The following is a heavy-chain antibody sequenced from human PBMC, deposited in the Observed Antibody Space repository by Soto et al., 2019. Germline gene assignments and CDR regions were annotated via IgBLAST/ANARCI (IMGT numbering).Heavy chain of an antibody. CDR3: ARRRYYGSGRDFDY. V-gene: IGHV1-69*04. Sequence: SVKVSCKAAGYTFTSYAMHWVRQAPGQRLEWMGRIIPILGIANYAQKFQGRVTITADKSTSTAYMELSSLRSEDTAVYYCARRRYYGSGRDFDYWGQGTLVTVPS. CDR2: IIPILGIA. D-gene: IGHD3-10*01. J-gene: IGHJ4*02. CDR1: GYTFTSYA.